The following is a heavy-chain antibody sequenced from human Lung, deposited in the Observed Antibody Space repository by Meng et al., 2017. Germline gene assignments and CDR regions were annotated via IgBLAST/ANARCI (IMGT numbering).Heavy chain of an antibody. Sequence: QVQLVQSGAEVKKPGSLVKVACKASGVTVSRYSFSWERQALGQGLELMGRIIPILERANYAQKFQGRVTITADISTTTAYMEMRSLRSEDTAVYYCASAMGNYVPATNEWTPSYFDYWGRGTLVTVSS. CDR1: GVTVSRYS. CDR2: IIPILERA. CDR3: ASAMGNYVPATNEWTPSYFDY. V-gene: IGHV1-69*02. D-gene: IGHD3-16*01. J-gene: IGHJ4*02.